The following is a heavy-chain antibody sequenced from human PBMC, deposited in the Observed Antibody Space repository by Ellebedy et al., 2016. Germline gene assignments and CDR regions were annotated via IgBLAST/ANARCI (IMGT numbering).Heavy chain of an antibody. D-gene: IGHD3-22*01. CDR1: GFTFSYYG. J-gene: IGHJ6*02. CDR2: ISDDGANE. CDR3: ARVRSPDYSTNYDLDV. V-gene: IGHV3-30*03. Sequence: GESLKISXVASGFTFSYYGMHWVRQTPGKGLEWVAVISDDGANEYYGESVKGRFSISRDNSKNRVYLQMSSLRVEDTAVYSCARVRSPDYSTNYDLDVWGQGTTVTVSS.